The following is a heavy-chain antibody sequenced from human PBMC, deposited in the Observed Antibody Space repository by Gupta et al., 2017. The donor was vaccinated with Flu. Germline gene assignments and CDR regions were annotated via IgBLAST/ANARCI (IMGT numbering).Heavy chain of an antibody. Sequence: GEGGKKPWASVKVSCRSSGYTFSNFGINWVRQAPGQGLECRAGISPYNVHVLPSLQFQGRVTMTTDTPTSTAYMDLPTLSSDDTPVYYCARDFSPLPFLAFDSWGHGTLVT. CDR2: ISPYNVHV. CDR1: GYTFSNFG. V-gene: IGHV1-18*01. CDR3: ARDFSPLPFLAFDS. J-gene: IGHJ5*01.